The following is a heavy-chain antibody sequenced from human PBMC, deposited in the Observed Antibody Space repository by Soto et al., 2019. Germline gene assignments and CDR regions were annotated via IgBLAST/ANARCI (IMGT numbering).Heavy chain of an antibody. CDR2: IYYSGST. CDR3: ARGWGEDSSSWALKYNWFDP. J-gene: IGHJ5*02. CDR1: GGSISSGGYY. D-gene: IGHD6-13*01. Sequence: QVQLQESGPGLVKPSQTLSLTCTVSGGSISSGGYYWSWIRQHPGKGLEWIGYIYYSGSTYYNPSLKSRVTISVDTSKNQFSLKLSSVTAADTAVYYCARGWGEDSSSWALKYNWFDPWGQGTLVTVSS. V-gene: IGHV4-31*03.